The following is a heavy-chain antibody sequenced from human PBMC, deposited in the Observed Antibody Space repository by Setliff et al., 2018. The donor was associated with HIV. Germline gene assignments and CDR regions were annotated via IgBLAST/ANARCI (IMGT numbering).Heavy chain of an antibody. V-gene: IGHV4-39*01. Sequence: SETLSLTCTVSGDSITNSFYFWAWIRQPPGKGLEWIGSIYYGGIIDYNPSLKSRVTISVDTPKNQFSLRLDSVTAADTAIHYRARQVKYSSSPLHFDSWGQGTLVTVSS. CDR3: ARQVKYSSSPLHFDS. D-gene: IGHD6-13*01. J-gene: IGHJ4*02. CDR2: IYYGGII. CDR1: GDSITNSFYF.